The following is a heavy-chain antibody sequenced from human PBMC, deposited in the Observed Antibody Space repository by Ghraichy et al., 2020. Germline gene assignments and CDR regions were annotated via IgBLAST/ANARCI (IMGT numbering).Heavy chain of an antibody. Sequence: LSLTCAASGLIFSNAWMSWVRQAPGKGLEWVGRIKSKIDGGTIDYAAPVKGRFTISREDSKNTLYLQMNSLKPEDTAVYYCTTEDRIAIIFESWGQGTLVTVSS. CDR2: IKSKIDGGTI. V-gene: IGHV3-15*01. CDR3: TTEDRIAIIFES. CDR1: GLIFSNAW. D-gene: IGHD2-21*01. J-gene: IGHJ4*02.